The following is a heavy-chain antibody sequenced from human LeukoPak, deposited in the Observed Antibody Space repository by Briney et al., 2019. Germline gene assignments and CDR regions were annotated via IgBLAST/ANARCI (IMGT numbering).Heavy chain of an antibody. CDR1: GGTFSSYA. CDR2: IIPIFGTA. CDR3: ARVGEQTAMVPSFDY. V-gene: IGHV1-69*13. J-gene: IGHJ4*02. Sequence: SVKVSCKASGGTFSSYAISWVRQAPGQGLEWMGGIIPIFGTANYAQKFQGRVTITADESTSTAYMELSSLRSEDTAVYYCARVGEQTAMVPSFDYWGQGTLVTVSS. D-gene: IGHD5-18*01.